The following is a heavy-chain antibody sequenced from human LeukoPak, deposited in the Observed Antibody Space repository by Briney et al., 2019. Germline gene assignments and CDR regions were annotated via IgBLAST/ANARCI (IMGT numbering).Heavy chain of an antibody. V-gene: IGHV1-2*02. J-gene: IGHJ4*02. CDR3: ATTVGATIVVYFDY. Sequence: ASVKVSCKASGYTFTGYYMHWVRQAPGQGLEWMAWINPNSGGTNYAQKFQGRVTMTRDTSISTAYMELSRLRSDDTAVYYCATTVGATIVVYFDYWGQGTLVTVSS. D-gene: IGHD1-26*01. CDR2: INPNSGGT. CDR1: GYTFTGYY.